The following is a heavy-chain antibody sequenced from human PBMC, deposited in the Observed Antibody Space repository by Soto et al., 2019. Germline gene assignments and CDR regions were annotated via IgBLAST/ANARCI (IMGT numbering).Heavy chain of an antibody. CDR2: ISSSSSYI. J-gene: IGHJ6*03. Sequence: GGSLRLSCAASGFTFSSYSMNWVRQAPGKGLEWVSSISSSSSYIYYADTVKGRITISRDNAKNSLYLQMNSLRAEDIAVYYCATVGATITYYYYMDVWGKGTTVTVSS. V-gene: IGHV3-21*01. D-gene: IGHD5-12*01. CDR3: ATVGATITYYYYMDV. CDR1: GFTFSSYS.